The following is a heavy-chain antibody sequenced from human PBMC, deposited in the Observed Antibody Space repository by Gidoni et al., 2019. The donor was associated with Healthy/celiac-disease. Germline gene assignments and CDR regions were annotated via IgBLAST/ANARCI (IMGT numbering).Heavy chain of an antibody. CDR1: GFTFRPYS. CDR2: FSSIISGI. V-gene: IGHV3-48*01. J-gene: IGHJ3*02. Sequence: EVQLGESGGGSVQPGGSLRLHWAAYGFTFRPYSMNWVRQAPGKGLELITFFSSIISGIYYADSVKGRFTISRDNAKNSLYLEMNSLRAEDTAVYYCARDHDGTSADAFDIWGQGTMVTVSS. D-gene: IGHD1-26*01. CDR3: ARDHDGTSADAFDI.